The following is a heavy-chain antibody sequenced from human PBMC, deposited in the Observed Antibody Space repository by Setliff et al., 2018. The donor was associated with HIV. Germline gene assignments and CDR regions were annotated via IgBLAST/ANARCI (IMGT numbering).Heavy chain of an antibody. CDR1: RGSIKYYF. CDR2: ISYSGTT. CDR3: ARGAYYNFWSGYSAGGGSLGP. Sequence: PSETLSLTCTVSRGSIKYYFWSWIRQPPGKGLECIGHISYSGTTNYNPSLESRVSISVDTSKNQFSLKLSSVTAADTAVYYCARGAYYNFWSGYSAGGGSLGPWGQGTLVTVSS. D-gene: IGHD3-3*01. J-gene: IGHJ5*02. V-gene: IGHV4-59*01.